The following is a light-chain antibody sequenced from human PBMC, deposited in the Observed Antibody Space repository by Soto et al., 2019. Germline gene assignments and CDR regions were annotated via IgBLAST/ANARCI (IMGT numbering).Light chain of an antibody. CDR3: LQYNTYPWP. CDR2: AAS. Sequence: DIQMTQSPSSLSASVGDRVTITCRASQGLRNELDWVQQKPAKAPERLIYAASSLQSGVPSMCSSSRSGTEFTLPISRLQAQDLASYYCLQYNTYPWPFGHGTKVDIQ. CDR1: QGLRNE. V-gene: IGKV1-17*01. J-gene: IGKJ1*01.